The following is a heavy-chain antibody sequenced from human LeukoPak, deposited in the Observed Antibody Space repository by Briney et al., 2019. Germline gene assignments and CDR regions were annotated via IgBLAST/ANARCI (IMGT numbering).Heavy chain of an antibody. CDR2: IYISGST. Sequence: SETLSLTCTVSGGSISSYYWSWIRQPAGKGLEWIGRIYISGSTNYNPSLKSRVTMSVDTSKNQFSLKLSSVTAADTAVYYCARGQWIQLWLDYWGQGTLVTVSS. J-gene: IGHJ4*02. D-gene: IGHD5-18*01. CDR3: ARGQWIQLWLDY. CDR1: GGSISSYY. V-gene: IGHV4-4*07.